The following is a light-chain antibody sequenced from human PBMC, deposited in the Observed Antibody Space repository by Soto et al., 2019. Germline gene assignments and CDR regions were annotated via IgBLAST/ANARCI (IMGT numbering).Light chain of an antibody. CDR1: QSVTTN. Sequence: EVVMTQSPATLSVSPGERATLSCRASQSVTTNMAWYQQKPGQAPSLLLYGASTRATGIPARFSGSGSGTDFTLTISSLQSEDFAVYYCQQYNNWPPWTFGQGTKVEIK. J-gene: IGKJ1*01. V-gene: IGKV3-15*01. CDR2: GAS. CDR3: QQYNNWPPWT.